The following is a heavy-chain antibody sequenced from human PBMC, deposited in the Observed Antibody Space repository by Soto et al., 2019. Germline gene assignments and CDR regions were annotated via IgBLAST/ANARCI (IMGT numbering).Heavy chain of an antibody. CDR3: ARLSGTYNPRYFDY. D-gene: IGHD1-26*01. Sequence: PSETLSLTCTVSGGSTSSSNYQWVSIRQPPGKGLEWIGNVYYNGNTYYNPSLKSRLTISVDTSNNQFSLKVKSVTAADTAVYYCARLSGTYNPRYFDYWGQGTLVTVS. J-gene: IGHJ4*02. V-gene: IGHV4-39*01. CDR2: VYYNGNT. CDR1: GGSTSSSNYQ.